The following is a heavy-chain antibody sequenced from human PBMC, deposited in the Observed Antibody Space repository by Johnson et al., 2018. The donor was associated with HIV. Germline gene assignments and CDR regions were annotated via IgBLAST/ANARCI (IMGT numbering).Heavy chain of an antibody. Sequence: QVQLVESGGGVVQPGRSLRLFCAVSGFPFTTYTIHWVRQAPGKGLEWVALISYDGNDKYYADSVKGRFTISRDISKSTLYLQMNSLRAGDTAVYYCARVMYGGSSKSAAFDIWGQGTMVTVSS. D-gene: IGHD2-15*01. J-gene: IGHJ3*02. CDR3: ARVMYGGSSKSAAFDI. V-gene: IGHV3-30*04. CDR2: ISYDGNDK. CDR1: GFPFTTYT.